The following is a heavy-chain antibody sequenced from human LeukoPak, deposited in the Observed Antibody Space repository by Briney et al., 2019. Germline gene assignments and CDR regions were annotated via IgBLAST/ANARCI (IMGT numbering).Heavy chain of an antibody. CDR2: IKQDGSEK. D-gene: IGHD6-13*01. J-gene: IGHJ4*02. CDR3: ARDAAAAGSEAFDY. Sequence: GGSLRLSCAASGFTFSNYVMSWVRQAPGKGLEWVANIKQDGSEKYYVDSVKGRFTISRDNAKNSLYLQMNSLRAEDTAVYYCARDAAAAGSEAFDYWGQGTLVTVSS. CDR1: GFTFSNYV. V-gene: IGHV3-7*01.